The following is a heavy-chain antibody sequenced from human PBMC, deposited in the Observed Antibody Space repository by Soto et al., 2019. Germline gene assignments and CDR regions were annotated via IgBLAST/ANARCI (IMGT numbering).Heavy chain of an antibody. J-gene: IGHJ4*02. CDR1: GFSLSTSGMC. CDR3: ARINRMVRGARLPRSSVGVDY. D-gene: IGHD3-10*01. Sequence: SGPTLVNPTQTLTLTCTFSGFSLSTSGMCVSWIRRPPGKALEWLALIDWDDDKYYSTSLKTRLTISKDTSKNQVVLTMTNMDPVDTATYYCARINRMVRGARLPRSSVGVDYRGQGTLVTVSS. V-gene: IGHV2-70*01. CDR2: IDWDDDK.